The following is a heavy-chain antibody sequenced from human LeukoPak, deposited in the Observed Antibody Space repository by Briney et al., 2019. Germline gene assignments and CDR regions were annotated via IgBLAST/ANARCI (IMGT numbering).Heavy chain of an antibody. CDR1: GYTFTSYD. Sequence: GASVKVSCKASGYTFTSYDINWVRQATGQGLEWMGWMNPNSGNTGYAQKFQGRVTMTEDTSTDTAYMELSSLRSEDTAVYYCATDSCSSTSCYVSLAYYGMDVWGQGTTVTVSS. V-gene: IGHV1-8*01. D-gene: IGHD2-2*01. J-gene: IGHJ6*02. CDR2: MNPNSGNT. CDR3: ATDSCSSTSCYVSLAYYGMDV.